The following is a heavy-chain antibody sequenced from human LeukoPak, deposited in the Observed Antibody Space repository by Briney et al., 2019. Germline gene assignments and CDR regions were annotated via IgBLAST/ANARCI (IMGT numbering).Heavy chain of an antibody. J-gene: IGHJ4*02. CDR3: ARDHMTTVTTSMGY. CDR1: GFTFSSYG. D-gene: IGHD4-17*01. V-gene: IGHV3-30*03. Sequence: PGGSLRLSCAASGFTFSSYGMHWVRQAPGKGLEWVAVISYDGSNKYYADSVKGRFTISRDNSKNTLYLQMNSLRAEDTAVYYCARDHMTTVTTSMGYWGQGTLVTVSS. CDR2: ISYDGSNK.